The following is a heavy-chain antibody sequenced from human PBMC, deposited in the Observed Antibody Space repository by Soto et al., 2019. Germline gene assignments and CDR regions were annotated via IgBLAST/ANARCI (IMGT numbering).Heavy chain of an antibody. CDR2: IYYSGST. CDR1: GGSISSGDYY. D-gene: IGHD5-12*01. J-gene: IGHJ4*02. V-gene: IGHV4-30-4*01. Sequence: PSETLSLTGTVSGGSISSGDYYWSWIRQPPGKGLEWIGYIYYSGSTYYNPSLKSRVTISVDTSKNQFSLKLSSVTAADTAVYYCARAGVRDGYNSEVGYWGQGTLVNVSS. CDR3: ARAGVRDGYNSEVGY.